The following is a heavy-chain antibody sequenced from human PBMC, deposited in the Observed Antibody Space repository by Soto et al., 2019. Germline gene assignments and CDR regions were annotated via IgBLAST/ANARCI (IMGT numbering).Heavy chain of an antibody. V-gene: IGHV1-46*03. CDR1: GYTFTSYY. CDR2: INPSGGST. J-gene: IGHJ3*02. Sequence: GASVKVSCKASGYTFTSYYMHWVRQAPGQGLEWMGIINPSGGSTSYAQKFQGRVTMTRDTSTSTVYMELSSLRSEDTAVYYCARAVVIVDYDFWSGSPLDAFDIWGQGTMVTVSS. D-gene: IGHD3-3*01. CDR3: ARAVVIVDYDFWSGSPLDAFDI.